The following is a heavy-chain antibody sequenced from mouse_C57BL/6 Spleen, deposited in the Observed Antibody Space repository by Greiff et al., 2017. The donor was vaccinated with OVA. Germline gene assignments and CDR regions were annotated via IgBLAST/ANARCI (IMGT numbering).Heavy chain of an antibody. J-gene: IGHJ3*01. CDR3: ASYDGYSLAWFAY. D-gene: IGHD2-3*01. CDR1: GYSITSGYY. Sequence: DVQLVESGPGLVKPSQSLSLTCSVTGYSITSGYYWNWIRQFPGNKLEWMGYISYDGSNNYNPSLKNRISITRDTSKNQFFLKLNSVTTEDTATYYCASYDGYSLAWFAYWGQGTLVTVSA. V-gene: IGHV3-6*01. CDR2: ISYDGSN.